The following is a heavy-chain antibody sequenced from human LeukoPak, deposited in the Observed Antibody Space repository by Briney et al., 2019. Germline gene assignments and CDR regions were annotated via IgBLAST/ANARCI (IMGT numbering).Heavy chain of an antibody. D-gene: IGHD1-14*01. CDR2: ISGSGGST. J-gene: IGHJ4*01. V-gene: IGHV3-23*01. Sequence: PGGSLRLSCAASGFTFTSYAMSWVRQAPGKGLEWVSAISGSGGSTYYADSVKGRLTISRDNSKNTLYLQMNSLRPEDTAVYYCARPWNQPLLYLDYWGHGTLVTVSS. CDR3: ARPWNQPLLYLDY. CDR1: GFTFTSYA.